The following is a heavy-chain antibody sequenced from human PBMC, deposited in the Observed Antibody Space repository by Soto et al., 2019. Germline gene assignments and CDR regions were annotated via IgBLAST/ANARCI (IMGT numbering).Heavy chain of an antibody. V-gene: IGHV1-8*01. CDR1: GYTFTSYD. Sequence: GASVKVSCKASGYTFTSYDINWVRQATGRGLEWMGWMNPNSGNTGYAQKFQGRVTITRDTSASTAYMELSSLRSEDTAVYYCARHYSSLNPYDYWGQGTLVTVSS. CDR2: MNPNSGNT. D-gene: IGHD6-13*01. CDR3: ARHYSSLNPYDY. J-gene: IGHJ4*02.